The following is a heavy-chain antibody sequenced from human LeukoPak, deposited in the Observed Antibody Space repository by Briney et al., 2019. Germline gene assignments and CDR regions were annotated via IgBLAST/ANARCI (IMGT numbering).Heavy chain of an antibody. D-gene: IGHD2-15*01. Sequence: GGSLRLSCAASGLAFSAYKMHWVRQAPRKGPVWVSRISTDGYTTDYADFVQGRFTASRDNTKNTWSLEMNSLRAEDTAVYYCVVGGSPGYWGQGTLVTVSS. V-gene: IGHV3-74*01. J-gene: IGHJ4*02. CDR3: VVGGSPGY. CDR1: GLAFSAYK. CDR2: ISTDGYTT.